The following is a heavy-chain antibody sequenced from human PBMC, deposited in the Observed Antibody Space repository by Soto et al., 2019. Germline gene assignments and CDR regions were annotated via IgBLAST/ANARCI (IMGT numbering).Heavy chain of an antibody. CDR2: IYYSGST. J-gene: IGHJ5*02. CDR1: GGSISSGGYY. V-gene: IGHV4-31*03. Sequence: PSETLSLTCTVSGGSISSGGYYWSWIRQHPGKGLEWIGYIYYSGSTYYNPSLKSRVTISVDTSKNQFSLKLSSVTAADTAVYYCAHYGSGSYYIPSWFGPWGQGTLVTVSS. CDR3: AHYGSGSYYIPSWFGP. D-gene: IGHD3-10*01.